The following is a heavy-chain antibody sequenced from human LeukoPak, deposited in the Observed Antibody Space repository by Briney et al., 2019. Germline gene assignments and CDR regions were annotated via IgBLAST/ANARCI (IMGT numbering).Heavy chain of an antibody. CDR1: GFTFSTYA. Sequence: PGRSLRLSCAASGFTFSTYAMHWVRQAPGKGLEWVANINQDGSEKYYMDSVKGRFTISRDNAKNSLYLQMNSPRAEDTAVYYCARARCSSTSCYVLRFDYWGQGTLVTVPS. D-gene: IGHD2-2*01. CDR2: INQDGSEK. J-gene: IGHJ4*02. CDR3: ARARCSSTSCYVLRFDY. V-gene: IGHV3-7*01.